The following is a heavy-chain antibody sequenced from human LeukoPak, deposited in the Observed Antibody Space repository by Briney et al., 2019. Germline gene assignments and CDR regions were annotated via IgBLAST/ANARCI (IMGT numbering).Heavy chain of an antibody. V-gene: IGHV3-23*01. CDR1: GFTFSSYA. D-gene: IGHD6-19*01. J-gene: IGHJ4*02. Sequence: GGSLRLSCAASGFTFSSYAMSWVRQAPEKGLEWVSTISGSGGGTYYADSVKGRFTISRDNSKNTLYLQMNSLRAEDTAVYYCARGVAVAGTSCDYWGQGTLVTVSS. CDR2: ISGSGGGT. CDR3: ARGVAVAGTSCDY.